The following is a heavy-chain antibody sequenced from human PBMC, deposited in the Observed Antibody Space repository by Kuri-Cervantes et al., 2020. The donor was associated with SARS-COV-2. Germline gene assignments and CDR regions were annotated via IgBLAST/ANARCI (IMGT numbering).Heavy chain of an antibody. CDR1: GFTFSSYS. CDR3: ARDGEYCSSTSCSSYYYYYYMDV. V-gene: IGHV3-21*06. D-gene: IGHD2-2*01. CDR2: ISSSSSYI. Sequence: GESLKISCAASGFTFSSYSMNWVRQAPGKGLEWVSSISSSSSYIYYADSVKGRFTISRDDAKSSVYLQMNSLRGEDTAVYYCARDGEYCSSTSCSSYYYYYYMDVWGKGTTVTVSS. J-gene: IGHJ6*03.